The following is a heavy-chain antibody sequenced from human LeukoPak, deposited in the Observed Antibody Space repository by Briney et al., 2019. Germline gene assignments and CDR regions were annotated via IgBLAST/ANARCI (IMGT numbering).Heavy chain of an antibody. D-gene: IGHD4-17*01. CDR3: ARVGKDDYGDYRPFDY. Sequence: PGGSLRLSCAASGFTFSSYSMNWVRQSPGKGLEWIGEINHSGSTNYNPSLKSRASISVDTSKNQFSLKLSSVTAADTAVYYCARVGKDDYGDYRPFDYWGQGTLVTVSS. V-gene: IGHV4-34*01. CDR1: GFTFSSYS. J-gene: IGHJ4*02. CDR2: INHSGST.